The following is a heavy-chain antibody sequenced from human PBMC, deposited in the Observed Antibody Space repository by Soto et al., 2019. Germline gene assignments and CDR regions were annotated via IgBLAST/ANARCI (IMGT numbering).Heavy chain of an antibody. CDR1: GGSISSSSYY. CDR3: ARQPNRRSSWYQDWFDP. J-gene: IGHJ5*02. D-gene: IGHD6-13*01. CDR2: IYYSGST. Sequence: QLQLQESGPGLVKPSETLSLTCTVSGGSISSSSYYWGWIRQPPGKGLEWIGSIYYSGSTYYNPSLKSRVTISVDTSKNQFSLKLSSVTAADTAVYYCARQPNRRSSWYQDWFDPWGQGTLVTVSS. V-gene: IGHV4-39*01.